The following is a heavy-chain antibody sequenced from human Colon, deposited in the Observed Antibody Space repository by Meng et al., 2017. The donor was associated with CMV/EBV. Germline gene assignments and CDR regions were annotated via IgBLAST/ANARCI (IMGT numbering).Heavy chain of an antibody. CDR1: GFNFSSYW. CDR3: ARGRNSVLVY. CDR2: INSDGSST. D-gene: IGHD2/OR15-2a*01. J-gene: IGHJ4*02. V-gene: IGHV3-74*01. Sequence: LSCAASGFNFSSYWMHWVRQAPGKGVVWVSRINSDGSSTSYADSVKGRFTISRDNAKNTLYLQMNSLRAEDTAVYYCARGRNSVLVYWGQGTLVTVSS.